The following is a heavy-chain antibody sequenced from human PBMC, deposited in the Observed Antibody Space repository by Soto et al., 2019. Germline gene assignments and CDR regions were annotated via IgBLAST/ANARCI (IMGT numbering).Heavy chain of an antibody. CDR3: TRVRSRNWGLDDSDI. J-gene: IGHJ3*02. D-gene: IGHD7-27*01. CDR1: GFTFSDHY. V-gene: IGHV3-72*01. CDR2: IRNRGNGYTT. Sequence: EVQLVESGGGLVQPGGSLRLSCAASGFTFSDHYMDWVRQAPGKGLEWVGRIRNRGNGYTTEYAASVRGRFTISRDDSQNSLFLQMNGLKSEDTAMYYCTRVRSRNWGLDDSDIWGQGTMVTVSS.